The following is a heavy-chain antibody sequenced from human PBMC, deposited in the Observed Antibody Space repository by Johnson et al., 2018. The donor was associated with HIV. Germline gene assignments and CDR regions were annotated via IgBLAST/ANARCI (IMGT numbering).Heavy chain of an antibody. CDR2: ISGTGDNT. Sequence: MQLVESGGGLVQPGGSLRLSCAASGFTFSNNAMSWVRQAPGKGLEWVAGISGTGDNTYYADSVKGRFTISRDNAKNSLYLQMNSLRAEDTAVYYCARDLRWSYDAFDIWGQGTMVTVSS. CDR1: GFTFSNNA. CDR3: ARDLRWSYDAFDI. J-gene: IGHJ3*02. D-gene: IGHD5-24*01. V-gene: IGHV3-23*04.